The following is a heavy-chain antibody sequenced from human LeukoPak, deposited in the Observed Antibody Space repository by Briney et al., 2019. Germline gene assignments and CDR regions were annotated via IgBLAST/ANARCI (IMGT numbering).Heavy chain of an antibody. V-gene: IGHV3-15*01. J-gene: IGHJ4*02. CDR3: TTGFSHFDFSSGFYSY. CDR1: GFSFTTAW. Sequence: GGSLRLSCAASGFSFTTAWMVWVRQAPGKGLEWVGRIKANIDGGSTDFAAPVKGRFTISRDDSTNTLYLQMNSLKTDDTAVYYCTTGFSHFDFSSGFYSYWGQGSLVTVSS. CDR2: IKANIDGGST. D-gene: IGHD3-3*01.